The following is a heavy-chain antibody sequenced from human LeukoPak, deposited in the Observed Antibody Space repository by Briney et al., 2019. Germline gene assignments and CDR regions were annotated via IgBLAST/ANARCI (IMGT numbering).Heavy chain of an antibody. CDR3: AKGRSTNRYPIAVAGTFFDY. CDR2: ISYDGSNK. D-gene: IGHD6-19*01. CDR1: GFTFGSYG. Sequence: PGRSLRLSCAASGFTFGSYGMHWVRQAPGKGLEWVAVISYDGSNKYYADSVKGRFTISRDNSKNTLYLQMNSLRAEDTAVYYCAKGRSTNRYPIAVAGTFFDYWGQGTLVTVSS. J-gene: IGHJ4*02. V-gene: IGHV3-30*18.